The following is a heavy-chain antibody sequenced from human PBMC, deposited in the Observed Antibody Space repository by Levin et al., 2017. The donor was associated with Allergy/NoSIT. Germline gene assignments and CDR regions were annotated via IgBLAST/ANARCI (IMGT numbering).Heavy chain of an antibody. CDR1: GFTFSSSW. Sequence: LSLTCAASGFTFSSSWMSWVRQAPGKGLEWVANIKQDGSEKYYVDSVKGRFTISRDNAKNSLYLQMNSLRAEDTAVYYCARDYSDYFDYWGQGTLVTVSS. CDR2: IKQDGSEK. J-gene: IGHJ4*02. D-gene: IGHD4-11*01. V-gene: IGHV3-7*04. CDR3: ARDYSDYFDY.